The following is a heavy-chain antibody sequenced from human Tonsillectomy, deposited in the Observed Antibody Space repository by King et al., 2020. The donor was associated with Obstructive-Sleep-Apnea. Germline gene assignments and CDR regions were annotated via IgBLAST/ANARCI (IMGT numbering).Heavy chain of an antibody. CDR3: TTTGGY. V-gene: IGHV3-15*01. CDR1: GFTLSNAW. J-gene: IGHJ4*02. D-gene: IGHD3-16*01. Sequence: VQLVESGGGLVKPGGSLRLSCAASGFTLSNAWMSVVRQATGKGLEWDGRIKSKTDGVTTEYAAPVKGRFTISRDDSKNTPYLHMNSLKPEDTAMYYCTTTGGYWGQGTLVTVSS. CDR2: IKSKTDGVTT.